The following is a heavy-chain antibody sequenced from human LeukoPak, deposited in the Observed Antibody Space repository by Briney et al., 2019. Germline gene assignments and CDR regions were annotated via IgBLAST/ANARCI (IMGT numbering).Heavy chain of an antibody. CDR2: INPNSGGT. CDR3: ARVGSGHWNARGGYYYYMDV. D-gene: IGHD1-1*01. Sequence: GASVKVSCKASGYTFTGYYMHWVRQAPGQGLEWMGWINPNSGGTNYAQKFQGRVTMTRDTFISTAYMELSRLRSDDTAVYYCARVGSGHWNARGGYYYYMDVWGKGTTVTVSS. J-gene: IGHJ6*03. V-gene: IGHV1-2*02. CDR1: GYTFTGYY.